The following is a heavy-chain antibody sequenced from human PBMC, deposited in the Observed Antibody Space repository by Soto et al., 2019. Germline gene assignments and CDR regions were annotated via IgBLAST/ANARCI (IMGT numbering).Heavy chain of an antibody. CDR1: GGSISSYY. V-gene: IGHV4-59*01. CDR3: AREAAFSYDSSGYRPPDAFDI. Sequence: KSSETLSLTCTVSGGSISSYYWSWIRQPPGKGLEWIGYIYYSGSTNYNPSLKSRVTISVDTSKNQFSLKLSSVTAADTAVYYCAREAAFSYDSSGYRPPDAFDIWGQGTMVTVSS. D-gene: IGHD3-22*01. J-gene: IGHJ3*02. CDR2: IYYSGST.